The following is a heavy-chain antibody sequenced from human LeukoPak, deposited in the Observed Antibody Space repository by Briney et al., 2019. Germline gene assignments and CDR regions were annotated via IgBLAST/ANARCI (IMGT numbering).Heavy chain of an antibody. Sequence: PSETLSLTCTVSGGSITGYYWNWIRQPAGQGVEWLGRVYSSEVGNYNPSLTSRVTMSVDTSKNQFSLKLTSLTAADTAVYYCARHPHHFLYSNGIEIKPSTGALDIWGQGTLVTVSS. V-gene: IGHV4-4*07. CDR1: GGSITGYY. J-gene: IGHJ3*02. CDR3: ARHPHHFLYSNGIEIKPSTGALDI. D-gene: IGHD2-8*01. CDR2: VYSSEVG.